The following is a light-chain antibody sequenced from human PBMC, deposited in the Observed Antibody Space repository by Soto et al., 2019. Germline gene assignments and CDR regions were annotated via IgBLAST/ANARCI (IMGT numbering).Light chain of an antibody. CDR3: ASSAGSTSI. CDR1: SSDVGGYNY. V-gene: IGLV2-8*01. Sequence: QSVLTQPPSAYGSPGQSVTISCTGTSSDVGGYNYVSWYQQHPGKAPKLMIYEVIKRPSGVPDRFSGSKSGNTASLTVSGLQAEDEADYYCASSAGSTSIFGGGTKVTVL. CDR2: EVI. J-gene: IGLJ2*01.